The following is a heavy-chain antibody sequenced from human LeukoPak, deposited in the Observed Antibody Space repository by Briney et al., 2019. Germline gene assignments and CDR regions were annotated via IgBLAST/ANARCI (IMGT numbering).Heavy chain of an antibody. CDR3: ARVVEFSNYWFDP. V-gene: IGHV4-59*01. D-gene: IGHD1-26*01. J-gene: IGHJ5*02. Sequence: PSETLSLTCTVSGGSISSDYWSWIRQSPGKGLEWIANIYYSGSTNYNPSLKSRVTISIDTSKNQFSLKLNSVTAADTAVYYCARVVEFSNYWFDPWGHGTVVTVSS. CDR1: GGSISSDY. CDR2: IYYSGST.